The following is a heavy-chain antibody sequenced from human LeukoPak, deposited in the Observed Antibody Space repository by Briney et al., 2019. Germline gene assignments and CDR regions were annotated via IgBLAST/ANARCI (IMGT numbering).Heavy chain of an antibody. CDR3: ARTGPLYSSSWYKEDAFDI. CDR1: GYTLTELS. D-gene: IGHD6-13*01. J-gene: IGHJ3*02. Sequence: ASVTVSCKVSGYTLTELSMHWVRQAPGKGLEWMGGFDPEDGETIYAQKFQGRVTMTEDTSTDIAYMELSSLRSEDTAVYYCARTGPLYSSSWYKEDAFDIWGQGTMVTVSS. V-gene: IGHV1-24*01. CDR2: FDPEDGET.